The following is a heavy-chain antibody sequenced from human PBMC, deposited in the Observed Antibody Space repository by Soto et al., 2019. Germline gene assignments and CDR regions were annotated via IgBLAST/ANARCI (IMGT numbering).Heavy chain of an antibody. CDR1: GGSFSGYY. Sequence: PSETLSLTCAVYGGSFSGYYWSWIRQPPGKGLEWIGEINHSGSTNYNPSLKSRVTISVDTSKNQFSLKLSSVTAADTAVYYCARVGVYDYVWGSYRPQRFDYWGQGTLVTVSS. V-gene: IGHV4-34*01. J-gene: IGHJ4*02. CDR3: ARVGVYDYVWGSYRPQRFDY. D-gene: IGHD3-16*02. CDR2: INHSGST.